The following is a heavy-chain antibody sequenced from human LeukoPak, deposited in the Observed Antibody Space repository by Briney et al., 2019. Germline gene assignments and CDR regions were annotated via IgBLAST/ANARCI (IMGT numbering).Heavy chain of an antibody. D-gene: IGHD3-16*01. V-gene: IGHV4-61*08. Sequence: TSETLSLTCTVSGGSISSGDYYWSWIRQPPGKGLEWIGYIYYSGSTNYNPSLKSRVTISVDTSKNQFSLKLSSVTAADTAVYYCARVVWGWVYTEPHNWYFDLWGRGTLVTVSS. J-gene: IGHJ2*01. CDR3: ARVVWGWVYTEPHNWYFDL. CDR2: IYYSGST. CDR1: GGSISSGDYY.